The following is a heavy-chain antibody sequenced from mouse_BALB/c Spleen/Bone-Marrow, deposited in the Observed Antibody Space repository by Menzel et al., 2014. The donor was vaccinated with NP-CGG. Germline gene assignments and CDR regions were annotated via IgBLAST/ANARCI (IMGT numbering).Heavy chain of an antibody. V-gene: IGHV5-9-3*01. D-gene: IGHD5-1-1*01. CDR2: ISSGGNYT. CDR3: ARPNTDYFDY. CDR1: GFTFSSYA. Sequence: VQLKESGGGLVKPGGSLKLSCAASGFTFSSYAMSWIRQTPEKRLEWVATISSGGNYTYYPDSVKGRFTISRDNAKNTLYPQMSSLRSEDTAMYYCARPNTDYFDYWGQGTTLTVSS. J-gene: IGHJ2*01.